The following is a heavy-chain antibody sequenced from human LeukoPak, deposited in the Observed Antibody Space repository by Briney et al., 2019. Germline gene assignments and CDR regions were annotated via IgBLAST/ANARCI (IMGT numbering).Heavy chain of an antibody. J-gene: IGHJ2*01. Sequence: PSETLSLTCTVSGGSISSYYWSWIRQPPGKGLEWIGYIHYSGTTYYKPSLESRVTISIDTSKNQFSLKLSSVTAADTAVYYCARDSSGYGSSWYFDLWGRGTLVTVSS. CDR1: GGSISSYY. V-gene: IGHV4-59*01. CDR2: IHYSGTT. D-gene: IGHD4-17*01. CDR3: ARDSSGYGSSWYFDL.